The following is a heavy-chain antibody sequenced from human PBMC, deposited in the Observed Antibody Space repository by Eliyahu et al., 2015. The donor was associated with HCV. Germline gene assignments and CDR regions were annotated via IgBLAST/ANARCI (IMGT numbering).Heavy chain of an antibody. Sequence: QVQLQESGPGLVKPSETLSLTCTVTGGSISKNYWAWIRQPPGKGLEWIGYFSYSGLTQQQPPLKSRVTISIDTSKNQFSLRLTSVTAADTAVYYCARDIGMVTVPRGMDVWGQGTTVTVSS. CDR3: ARDIGMVTVPRGMDV. D-gene: IGHD2-21*02. V-gene: IGHV4-59*01. CDR1: GGSISKNY. J-gene: IGHJ6*02. CDR2: FSYSGLT.